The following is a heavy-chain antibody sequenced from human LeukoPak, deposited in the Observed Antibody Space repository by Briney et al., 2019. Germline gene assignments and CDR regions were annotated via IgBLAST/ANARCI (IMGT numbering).Heavy chain of an antibody. V-gene: IGHV3-30*18. CDR3: AKDTGYGRDYYDSSGYYRSAPDI. Sequence: PGGSLRLSCAASGFTFSSYGMHWVRQAPGKGLEWVAVISYDGSNKYYADSVKGRFTISRDNSKNTLYLQMNSLRAEDTAVYYCAKDTGYGRDYYDSSGYYRSAPDIWGQGTMVTVSS. D-gene: IGHD3-22*01. J-gene: IGHJ3*02. CDR1: GFTFSSYG. CDR2: ISYDGSNK.